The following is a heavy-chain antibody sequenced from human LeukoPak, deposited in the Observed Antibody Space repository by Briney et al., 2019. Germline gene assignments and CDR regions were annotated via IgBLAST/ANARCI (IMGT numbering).Heavy chain of an antibody. CDR1: GYTFTTYD. Sequence: ASVKVSCKASGYTFTTYDINWVRQAAGQGFEWMGWMNPKSGDAGYADKFQGRVAITRDTSINTAYLELSALTSDDTAVYYCARGPFGNCGGGPCHFRDIDNWYDPWGQGTLVTDSS. V-gene: IGHV1-8*03. D-gene: IGHD2-21*01. CDR3: ARGPFGNCGGGPCHFRDIDNWYDP. CDR2: MNPKSGDA. J-gene: IGHJ5*02.